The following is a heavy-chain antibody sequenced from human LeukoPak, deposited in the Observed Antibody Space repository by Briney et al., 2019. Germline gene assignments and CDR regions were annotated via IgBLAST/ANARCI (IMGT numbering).Heavy chain of an antibody. D-gene: IGHD3-3*01. J-gene: IGHJ4*02. Sequence: PGGSLRLSCAASGFTFSSYWMSWVRQAPGKGLEWVANIKQDGSEKYYVDSVKGRFTISRDNAKNSLYLQMNSLRAEDTAAYYCASEGTITIFGVVIWGQGTLVTVSS. CDR3: ASEGTITIFGVVI. V-gene: IGHV3-7*01. CDR1: GFTFSSYW. CDR2: IKQDGSEK.